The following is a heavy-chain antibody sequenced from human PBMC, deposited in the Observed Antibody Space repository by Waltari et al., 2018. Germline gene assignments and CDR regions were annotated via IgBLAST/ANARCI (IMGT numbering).Heavy chain of an antibody. CDR1: GFTFSSYA. CDR3: AKDYVIAAAEIP. CDR2: SSGSGGRT. V-gene: IGHV3-23*01. D-gene: IGHD6-13*01. J-gene: IGHJ5*02. Sequence: EVQLLESGGGLVQPGGSLRLSCAASGFTFSSYAMGWVRQAPGKGLELLSVSSGSGGRTYYADSGKGRFTISRDNSKNTLYLQMNSLRAEDTAVYYCAKDYVIAAAEIPWGQGTLVTVSS.